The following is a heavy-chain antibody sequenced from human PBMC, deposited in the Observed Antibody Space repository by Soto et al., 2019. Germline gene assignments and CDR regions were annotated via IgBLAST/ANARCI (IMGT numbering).Heavy chain of an antibody. J-gene: IGHJ4*01. D-gene: IGHD2-2*01. CDR2: IYYSGST. CDR3: VRDLGETSSPKDAFDN. Sequence: SAALSLARTGSGASVTSDSYYWSWIRQPPGKVLEWIGYIYYSGSTNYNPSLKSQVPISVDTSKNQFSLNLSSVTAASTAVYLGVRDLGETSSPKDAFDNW. CDR1: GASVTSDSYY. V-gene: IGHV4-61*01.